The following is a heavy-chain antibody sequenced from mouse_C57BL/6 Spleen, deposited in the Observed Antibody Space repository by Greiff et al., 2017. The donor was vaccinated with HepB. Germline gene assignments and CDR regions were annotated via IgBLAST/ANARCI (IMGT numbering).Heavy chain of an antibody. CDR2: ISYDGSN. Sequence: EVQLVESGPGLVKPSQSLSLTCSVTGYSITSGYYWNWIRQFPGNKLEWMGYISYDGSNNYNPSLKNRISITRDTSKNQFFLKLNSVTTEDTATYYCAREYYSNYGYYAMDYWGQGTSVTVSS. V-gene: IGHV3-6*01. J-gene: IGHJ4*01. D-gene: IGHD2-5*01. CDR3: AREYYSNYGYYAMDY. CDR1: GYSITSGYY.